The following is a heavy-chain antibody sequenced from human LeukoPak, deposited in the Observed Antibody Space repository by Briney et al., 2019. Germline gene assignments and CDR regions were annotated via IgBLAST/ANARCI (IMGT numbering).Heavy chain of an antibody. D-gene: IGHD3-22*01. CDR3: ARDDSSGYYDN. V-gene: IGHV4-34*01. Sequence: SETLSLTCAVYGGSFSGYYWSWIRQPPGKGLEWSGEINHSGSTNYNPSLKSRVTISVDTSKNQFSLKLSSVTAADTAVYYCARDDSSGYYDNWGQGTLVTVSS. CDR2: INHSGST. CDR1: GGSFSGYY. J-gene: IGHJ4*02.